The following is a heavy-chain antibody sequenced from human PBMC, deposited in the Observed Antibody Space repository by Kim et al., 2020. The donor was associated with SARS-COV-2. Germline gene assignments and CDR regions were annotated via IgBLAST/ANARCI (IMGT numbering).Heavy chain of an antibody. V-gene: IGHV4-34*01. J-gene: IGHJ5*02. Sequence: LKSRVTISVDTSKNQFSLKLSSVTAADTAVYYCARMGYSGYFPSARTLDPWGQGTLVTVSS. CDR3: ARMGYSGYFPSARTLDP. D-gene: IGHD5-12*01.